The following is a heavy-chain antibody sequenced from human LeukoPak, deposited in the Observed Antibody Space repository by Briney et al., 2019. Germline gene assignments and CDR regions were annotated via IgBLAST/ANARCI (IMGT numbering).Heavy chain of an antibody. CDR1: GYTSTSYG. CDR2: INPSGGST. CDR3: ARDRPYGSGTRGGVYYYMDV. Sequence: SVKVSCKASGYTSTSYGISWVRQAPGQGLEWIGIINPSGGSTSYAQKFQGRVTMTRDTSTSTVYMELSSLRSEDTAVSYCARDRPYGSGTRGGVYYYMDVWGKGTTVTVSS. J-gene: IGHJ6*03. V-gene: IGHV1-46*01. D-gene: IGHD3-10*01.